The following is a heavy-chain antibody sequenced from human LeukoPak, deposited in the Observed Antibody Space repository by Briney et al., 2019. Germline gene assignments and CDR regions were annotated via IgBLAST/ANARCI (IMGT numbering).Heavy chain of an antibody. CDR3: AKESGYSYGQNDY. V-gene: IGHV3-23*01. D-gene: IGHD5-18*01. Sequence: GGSLRLSCAASGFTFSSSAMSWVRQAPGKGLEWVSAISNNGGYTYYAGSVRGRFAVSRDNSKNTLYLQMNSLTAEDTAVYYCAKESGYSYGQNDYWGQGALVTVSS. CDR2: ISNNGGYT. CDR1: GFTFSSSA. J-gene: IGHJ4*02.